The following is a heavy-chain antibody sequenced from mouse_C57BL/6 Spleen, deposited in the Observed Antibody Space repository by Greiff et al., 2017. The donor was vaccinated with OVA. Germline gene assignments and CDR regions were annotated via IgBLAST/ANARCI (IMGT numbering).Heavy chain of an antibody. CDR2: ISYDGSN. J-gene: IGHJ3*01. V-gene: IGHV3-6*01. CDR3: ARGEFAY. Sequence: VQLKESGPGLVKPSQSLSLTCSVTGYSITSGYYWNWIRQFPGNKLEWMGYISYDGSNNYNPSLKNRSSITRDTSKNQFFLKLNSVTTEDTATYYCARGEFAYWGQGTLVTVSA. CDR1: GYSITSGYY.